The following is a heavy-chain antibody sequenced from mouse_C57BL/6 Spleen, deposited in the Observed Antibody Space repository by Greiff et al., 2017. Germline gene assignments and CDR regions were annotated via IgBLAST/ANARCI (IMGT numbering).Heavy chain of an antibody. J-gene: IGHJ3*01. CDR1: GFSLTSYG. CDR3: ARNSDYSNSAWFAY. CDR2: IGSGGST. Sequence: QVQLKESGPGLVQPSQSLSITCTVSGFSLTSYGVTWVRQSPGKGLEWLGVIGSGGSTDYTAAFISRLSISKDNSKSQVFYKMNSLQADDTAIYYCARNSDYSNSAWFAYWGQGTLVTVSA. D-gene: IGHD2-5*01. V-gene: IGHV2-2*01.